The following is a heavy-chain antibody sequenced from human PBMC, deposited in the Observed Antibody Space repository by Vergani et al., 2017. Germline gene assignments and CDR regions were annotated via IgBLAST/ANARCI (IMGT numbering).Heavy chain of an antibody. Sequence: QVQLQQWGAGLLKPSETLSLTCAVYGGSFSGYYWSWIRQPPGKGLEWIGEINHSGNTNYNPSLKSRVTISVDTSKNQFPLKLSSVTAADTAVYYCARRYSSGCLGYWGQGTLVTVS. CDR1: GGSFSGYY. J-gene: IGHJ4*02. CDR2: INHSGNT. CDR3: ARRYSSGCLGY. V-gene: IGHV4-34*01. D-gene: IGHD6-19*01.